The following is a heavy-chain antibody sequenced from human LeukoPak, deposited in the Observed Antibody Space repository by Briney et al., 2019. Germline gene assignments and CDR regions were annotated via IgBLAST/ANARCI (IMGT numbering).Heavy chain of an antibody. J-gene: IGHJ3*02. CDR3: ARCGSDYDGGAFDI. V-gene: IGHV3-53*01. CDR2: IYSDRRT. Sequence: GGSLRLSCAASGFSVRSHYMSWVRQAPGKGLEWVAAIYSDRRTHYGDSVKGRFTISRDNSNNTLHLQMNSLRGEDTAVYYCARCGSDYDGGAFDIWGQGTVVTVSS. CDR1: GFSVRSHY. D-gene: IGHD2-21*02.